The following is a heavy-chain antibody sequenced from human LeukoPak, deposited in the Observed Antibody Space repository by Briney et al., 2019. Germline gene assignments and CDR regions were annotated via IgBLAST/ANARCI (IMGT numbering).Heavy chain of an antibody. D-gene: IGHD6-19*01. V-gene: IGHV3-66*01. CDR3: ARDKGGWPRNAFDY. CDR1: GFTVSRNY. CDR2: LYTGGDT. Sequence: GGSLRLSCAASGFTVSRNYMSWVRQAPGKGLEWVSVLYTGGDTYYADSLKGRFTISRDNSKNTLYLQMNSLRAEDTSIYYCARDKGGWPRNAFDYWGQGTLVTVSS. J-gene: IGHJ4*02.